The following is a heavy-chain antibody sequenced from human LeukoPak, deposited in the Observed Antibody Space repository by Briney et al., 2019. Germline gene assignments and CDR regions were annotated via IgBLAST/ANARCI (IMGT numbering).Heavy chain of an antibody. V-gene: IGHV3-9*01. D-gene: IGHD4-23*01. CDR2: ISWNSGSI. CDR3: AKHYDYGGNGYFDY. J-gene: IGHJ4*02. CDR1: GFTFDDYA. Sequence: GRSLRLSCAASGFTFDDYAMHWVRQAPGKGLEWVSGISWNSGSIGYADSVKGRFTISRDNAKNSLYLQMNSLRTEDTALYYCAKHYDYGGNGYFDYWGQGTLVTVSS.